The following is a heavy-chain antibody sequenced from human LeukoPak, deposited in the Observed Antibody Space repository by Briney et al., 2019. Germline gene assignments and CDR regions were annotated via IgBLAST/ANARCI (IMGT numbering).Heavy chain of an antibody. CDR2: ISSSSSTI. Sequence: GGSLRLSCAASGFTFSSYSMNWVRQAPGKGLEWVSYISSSSSTIYYADSVKGRFTISRDNAKNSLCLQMNSLRAEDTAVYYCARRHSSGLDYWGQGTLVTVSS. D-gene: IGHD6-19*01. CDR3: ARRHSSGLDY. V-gene: IGHV3-48*01. J-gene: IGHJ4*02. CDR1: GFTFSSYS.